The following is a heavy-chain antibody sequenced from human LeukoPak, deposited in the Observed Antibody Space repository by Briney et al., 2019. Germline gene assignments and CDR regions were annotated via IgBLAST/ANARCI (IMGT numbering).Heavy chain of an antibody. CDR1: GYSISSGYY. D-gene: IGHD3-3*01. CDR2: IYHSGST. Sequence: PSETLSLTCTVSGYSISSGYYWGWIRQPPGRGLEWIGSIYHSGSTYYNPSLKSRVTISVDTSKNQFSLKLSSVTAAATAVYYCARDGGLLYYDFWSGYTFDYWGQGTLVTVSS. V-gene: IGHV4-38-2*02. CDR3: ARDGGLLYYDFWSGYTFDY. J-gene: IGHJ4*02.